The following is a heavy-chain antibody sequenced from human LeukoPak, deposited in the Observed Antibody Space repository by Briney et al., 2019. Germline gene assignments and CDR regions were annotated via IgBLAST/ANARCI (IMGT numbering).Heavy chain of an antibody. CDR3: AREAYSLDNNWFDL. J-gene: IGHJ5*02. V-gene: IGHV3-23*01. CDR2: VSGSGSST. CDR1: GFTFSSYA. D-gene: IGHD2-21*01. Sequence: PGGSLRLSCAASGFTFSSYAMNWVRQAPGKGLDWVSAVSGSGSSTHYADPVKGRFTISRDNAKNSLSLQMKSLRDDDTAFYFCAREAYSLDNNWFDLWGQGTLVTVSS.